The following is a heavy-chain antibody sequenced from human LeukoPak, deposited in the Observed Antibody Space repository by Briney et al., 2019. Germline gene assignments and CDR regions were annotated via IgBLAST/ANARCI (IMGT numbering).Heavy chain of an antibody. Sequence: ASVKVSCKASGYTFTSYYMHWVRQAPGQGLEWMGIINPSGGSTSYAQKFQGRVTMTRDTSTSTVYMELSSLRPEDTAVYYCARTGGVATPFDYWGQGTLVTVSS. V-gene: IGHV1-46*01. J-gene: IGHJ4*02. CDR2: INPSGGST. CDR3: ARTGGVATPFDY. CDR1: GYTFTSYY. D-gene: IGHD3-3*01.